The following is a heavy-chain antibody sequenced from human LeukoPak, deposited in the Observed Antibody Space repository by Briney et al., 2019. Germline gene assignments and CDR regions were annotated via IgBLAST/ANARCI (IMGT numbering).Heavy chain of an antibody. CDR3: ARGFRAFDF. CDR2: INSDGSST. Sequence: PGGSLRLSCAASGFTFSSNWMHWVRQAPGKGLVWVSRINSDGSSTSYVDSVKGRFTISRDNTKNSLYLQMDSLRAEDTAVYYCARGFRAFDFWAQGTMVTVSS. J-gene: IGHJ3*01. CDR1: GFTFSSNW. V-gene: IGHV3-74*01.